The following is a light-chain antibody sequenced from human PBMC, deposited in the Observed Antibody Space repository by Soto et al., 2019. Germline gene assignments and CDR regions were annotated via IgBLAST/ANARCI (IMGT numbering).Light chain of an antibody. J-gene: IGKJ1*01. CDR3: QQYSDSSGA. V-gene: IGKV1-5*01. CDR2: DAS. CDR1: QSIGTW. Sequence: DIQVTQSPSTLSASVGDRVTITCEASQSIGTWLAWYQQKPGKAPKLLIFDASTLESGVPSRFSGSGSGTDFTLTISSLQPDDFATYYCQQYSDSSGAFGQGTRVEIK.